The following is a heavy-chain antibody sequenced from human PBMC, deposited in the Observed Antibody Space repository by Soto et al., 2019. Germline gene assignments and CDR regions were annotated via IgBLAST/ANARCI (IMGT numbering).Heavy chain of an antibody. CDR1: FYPFTRFP. J-gene: IGHJ5*02. CDR3: ARGDYRSNWFDP. Sequence: ASVKVSCKASFYPFTRFPMFWVRQAPGQGLEWMGWINPNSGGTNYAQKFQGWVTMTRDTSISTAYMELSRLRSDDTAVYYCARGDYRSNWFDPWGQGTLVTVSS. D-gene: IGHD4-4*01. CDR2: INPNSGGT. V-gene: IGHV1-2*04.